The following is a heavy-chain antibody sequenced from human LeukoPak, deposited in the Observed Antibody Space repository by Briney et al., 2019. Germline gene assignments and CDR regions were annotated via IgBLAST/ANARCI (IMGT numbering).Heavy chain of an antibody. CDR2: LSSNGGST. D-gene: IGHD6-19*01. CDR1: GFTYSSFA. CDR3: ARVAVAGHFDY. Sequence: PGGSLRLSCAASGFTYSSFAMHWVRQAPGKGLEYVSALSSNGGSTYYADSVKGRFTISRDNSKNTLYLQMGSLRGEDMAVYYCARVAVAGHFDYWGQGTLVTVSS. J-gene: IGHJ4*02. V-gene: IGHV3-64*02.